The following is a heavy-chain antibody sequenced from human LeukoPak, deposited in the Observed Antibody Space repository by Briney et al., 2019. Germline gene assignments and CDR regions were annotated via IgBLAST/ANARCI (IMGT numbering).Heavy chain of an antibody. D-gene: IGHD1-7*01. J-gene: IGHJ6*03. CDR1: GGSFSNYY. Sequence: PSETLSLTCAVYGGSFSNYYWSWIRQPPGKGLEWIGEINDSGTINYNPFLMSRVTISVDKSKNQFSLKLSSVTAADTAVYYCARRWNYGRNYYIDVWGKGATVSVSS. V-gene: IGHV4-34*01. CDR3: ARRWNYGRNYYIDV. CDR2: INDSGTI.